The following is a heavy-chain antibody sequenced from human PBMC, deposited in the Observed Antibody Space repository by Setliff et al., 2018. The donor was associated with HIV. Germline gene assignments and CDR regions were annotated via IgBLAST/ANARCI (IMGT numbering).Heavy chain of an antibody. CDR1: GGSVNDFY. V-gene: IGHV4-4*09. CDR2: IHSSGST. CDR3: ATLDHSGGNFLAY. J-gene: IGHJ4*02. Sequence: PSETLSLTCTVSGGSVNDFYCNWIRQPPGKGPEWIGYIHSSGSTIYNPSRKSRITISLDTSKEQFSLELSSATAADTAVYYCATLDHSGGNFLAYWGQGSLVTVSS. D-gene: IGHD2-21*02.